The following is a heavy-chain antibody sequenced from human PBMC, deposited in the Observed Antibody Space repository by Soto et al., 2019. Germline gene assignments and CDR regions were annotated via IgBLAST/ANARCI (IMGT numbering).Heavy chain of an antibody. CDR3: SRVADTAMVTFDY. V-gene: IGHV4-31*03. J-gene: IGHJ4*02. CDR1: GGSISSGGYY. Sequence: QVQLQESGPGLVKPSQTLSLTCTVSGGSISSGGYYWSWIRQHPGKGLEWIGYIYYSGSTYYNPSLKSRVTISVDTSKDQFSLKRSSVTAADTAVYYCSRVADTAMVTFDYWGQGTLVTVSP. D-gene: IGHD5-18*01. CDR2: IYYSGST.